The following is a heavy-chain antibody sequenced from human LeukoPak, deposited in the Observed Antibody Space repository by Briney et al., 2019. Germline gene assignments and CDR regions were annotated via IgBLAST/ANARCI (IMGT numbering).Heavy chain of an antibody. D-gene: IGHD4-17*01. J-gene: IGHJ5*02. CDR1: GFTLCSHS. Sequence: GFLRPLCAASGFTLCSHSIRWGRQASGEGLEWVLANCGSGGSTYYADSVKGRFTISRDNSKNTLYLQMNSLRAEDTAVYYCAKDSRRVYGDYQDWFDPWGQGTLVTVSS. CDR3: AKDSRRVYGDYQDWFDP. CDR2: NCGSGGST. V-gene: IGHV3-23*01.